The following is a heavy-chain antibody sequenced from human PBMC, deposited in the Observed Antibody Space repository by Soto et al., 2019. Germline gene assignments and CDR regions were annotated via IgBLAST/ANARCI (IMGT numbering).Heavy chain of an antibody. CDR1: GYTFINYG. CDR2: ISAYNGNT. Sequence: QVQLVQSGAEVKKPGASVKVSCKASGYTFINYGISWVRQAPGQGLEWMGWISAYNGNTNYAQKLQGRVTMTTDTSTTRANMEPRTLRSTDTVVYYCVRDRATASIRAPDDDTPIDFWGQGTPVTVSS. V-gene: IGHV1-18*01. J-gene: IGHJ4*02. D-gene: IGHD6-6*01. CDR3: VRDRATASIRAPDDDTPIDF.